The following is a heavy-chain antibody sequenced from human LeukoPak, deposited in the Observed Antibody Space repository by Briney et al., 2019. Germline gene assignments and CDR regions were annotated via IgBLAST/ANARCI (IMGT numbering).Heavy chain of an antibody. CDR3: AREIFGVVF. CDR2: IKQDGSVK. J-gene: IGHJ4*02. D-gene: IGHD3-10*01. CDR1: GFTFSSYW. Sequence: PGGSLRLSCAASGFTFSSYWMNWVRQAPGKGLEWVANIKQDGSVKNYVDSVKGRFTISRDNAKNSLYLQMSSLRGEDTAVYYCAREIFGVVFWGQGTLVTVSS. V-gene: IGHV3-7*01.